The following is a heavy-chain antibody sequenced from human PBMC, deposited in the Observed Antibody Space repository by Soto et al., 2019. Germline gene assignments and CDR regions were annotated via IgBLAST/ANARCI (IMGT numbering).Heavy chain of an antibody. CDR1: GGTFSSYA. D-gene: IGHD5-12*01. J-gene: IGHJ6*02. CDR3: AREGGYSGYDGNYYYYYGMDV. V-gene: IGHV1-69*13. CDR2: IIPIFGTA. Sequence: SVKVSFKASGGTFSSYAISWVRQAPGQGLEWMGGIIPIFGTANYAQKFQGRVTITADESTSTAYMELSSLRSEDTAVYYCAREGGYSGYDGNYYYYYGMDVWGQGTTVTVSS.